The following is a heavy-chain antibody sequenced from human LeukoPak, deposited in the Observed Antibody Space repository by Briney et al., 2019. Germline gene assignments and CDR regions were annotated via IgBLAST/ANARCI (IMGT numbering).Heavy chain of an antibody. CDR3: ARAPNIVLMVYAITYGMDV. CDR2: ISSSSSYI. V-gene: IGHV3-21*01. Sequence: PGGSLRLSCAASGFTFSSYSMNWVRQAPGKGLEWVSPISSSSSYIYYADSVKGRFTISRDNAKNSLYLQMNSLRAEDTAVYYCARAPNIVLMVYAITYGMDVWGQGTTVTVSS. CDR1: GFTFSSYS. D-gene: IGHD2-8*01. J-gene: IGHJ6*02.